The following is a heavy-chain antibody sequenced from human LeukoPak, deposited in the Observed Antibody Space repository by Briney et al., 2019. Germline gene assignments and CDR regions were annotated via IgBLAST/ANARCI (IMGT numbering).Heavy chain of an antibody. J-gene: IGHJ6*02. D-gene: IGHD3-10*01. CDR1: GFTFDDYA. CDR2: ISWNSGSI. V-gene: IGHV3-9*01. CDR3: AKYGGSGSPWDYYGMDV. Sequence: GRSLRLSCAASGFTFDDYAMHWVRQAPGKGLEWVSGISWNSGSIGYADSVKGRFTISRDNAKNSLYLQMNSLRAEDTALYYCAKYGGSGSPWDYYGMDVWGQGTTVTVSS.